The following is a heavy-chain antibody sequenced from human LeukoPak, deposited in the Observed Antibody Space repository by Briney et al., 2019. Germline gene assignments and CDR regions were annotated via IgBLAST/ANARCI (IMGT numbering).Heavy chain of an antibody. CDR2: IYYSGST. CDR3: ARKENVYYYFDY. CDR1: GDSVTTYY. Sequence: SETLSLTCTVSGDSVTTYYWSWIRQPPGKGLEWIGYIYYSGSTNYNPSLQSRVTMSVDTSKNQFSLKLSSVTAVDTAVYYCARKENVYYYFDYWGQGTLVTVSS. J-gene: IGHJ4*02. D-gene: IGHD3-10*01. V-gene: IGHV4-59*02.